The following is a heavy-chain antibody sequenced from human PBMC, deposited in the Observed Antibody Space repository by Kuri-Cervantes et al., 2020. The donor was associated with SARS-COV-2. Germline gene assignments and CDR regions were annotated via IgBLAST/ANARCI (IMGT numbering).Heavy chain of an antibody. CDR1: GFTFSSYG. V-gene: IGHV3-30*03. J-gene: IGHJ6*02. D-gene: IGHD3-10*01. CDR3: ARGSPILWFGELKGYLRSYYYYYGMDV. Sequence: GGSLRLSCAASGFTFSSYGMHWVRQAPGKGLEWVAVISYDGSNKYYADSVKGRFTISRDNSKNTLYLQMNSLRAEDTAVYYCARGSPILWFGELKGYLRSYYYYYGMDVWGQGTTVTVSS. CDR2: ISYDGSNK.